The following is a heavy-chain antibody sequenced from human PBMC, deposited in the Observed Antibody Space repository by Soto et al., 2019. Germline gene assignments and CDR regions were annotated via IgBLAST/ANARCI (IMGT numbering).Heavy chain of an antibody. CDR2: IKEDGSDK. Sequence: GGSLRLSCEASGFIFSTYWMTWVRQAPGKGLEWVANIKEDGSDKYYVDSVKGRFTISRDNAKNSLYLQMNSLRAEDTGVYYCWGTSSSGYWGQGTLVTVSS. D-gene: IGHD3-16*01. CDR1: GFIFSTYW. V-gene: IGHV3-7*01. J-gene: IGHJ4*02. CDR3: WGTSSSGY.